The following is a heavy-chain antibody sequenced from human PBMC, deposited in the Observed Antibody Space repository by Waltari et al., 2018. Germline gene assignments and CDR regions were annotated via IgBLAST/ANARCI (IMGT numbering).Heavy chain of an antibody. V-gene: IGHV3-7*01. Sequence: EEQLVESGGDLVQPGGSLRPSCSASGLNFSLQWMNGVRQAQGKGLQGVANIEVDGSETNYVDSVKGRFTISRDNAKNSLYLQMNSLRTDDTALYYCARGLQLWGRGTLVTVSS. D-gene: IGHD2-15*01. CDR1: GLNFSLQW. CDR2: IEVDGSET. J-gene: IGHJ2*01. CDR3: ARGLQL.